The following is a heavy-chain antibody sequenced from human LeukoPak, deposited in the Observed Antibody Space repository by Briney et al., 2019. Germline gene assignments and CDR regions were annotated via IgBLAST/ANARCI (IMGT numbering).Heavy chain of an antibody. CDR2: FDPEYVET. Sequence: ASVKVSCKVSGDALSESSIHWVRQTPGEGFEWMGGFDPEYVETTYAQKFRGRVTITEDTSTDTAYMELINLRSDDTAVYYCVSDRSDGGYAESNGYPPFDLWGRGTLVTVSS. D-gene: IGHD5-24*01. V-gene: IGHV1-24*01. CDR3: VSDRSDGGYAESNGYPPFDL. J-gene: IGHJ2*01. CDR1: GDALSESS.